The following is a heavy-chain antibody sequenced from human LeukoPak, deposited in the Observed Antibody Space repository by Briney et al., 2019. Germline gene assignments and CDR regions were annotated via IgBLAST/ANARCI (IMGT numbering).Heavy chain of an antibody. D-gene: IGHD1-26*01. CDR3: AVDSGSSPFDAFDI. CDR1: GYTFTGYY. V-gene: IGHV1-2*02. J-gene: IGHJ3*02. CDR2: INPNSGGT. Sequence: ASVKVSCKASGYTFTGYYMHRVRQAPGQGLEWMGWINPNSGGTNYARKFQGRVTMTRDTSISTAYMELSRLRSDDTAVYYCAVDSGSSPFDAFDIWGQGTMVTVSS.